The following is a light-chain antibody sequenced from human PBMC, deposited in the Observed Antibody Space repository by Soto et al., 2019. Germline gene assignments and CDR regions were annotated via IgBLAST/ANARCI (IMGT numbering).Light chain of an antibody. CDR3: QQYGSSPIT. CDR1: QSVSSY. V-gene: IGKV3-20*01. CDR2: GAS. J-gene: IGKJ5*01. Sequence: IGLTQFPATLSLSPGERATLSSRASQSVSSYLAWYQQKPGQAPRLLIYGASSRATGIPDRFSGSGSGTEFTLTISRLEPEDFAVYYCQQYGSSPITFGQGTRLEIK.